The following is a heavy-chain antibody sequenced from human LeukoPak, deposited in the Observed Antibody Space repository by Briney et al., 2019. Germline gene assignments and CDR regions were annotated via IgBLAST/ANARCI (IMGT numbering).Heavy chain of an antibody. CDR3: AKALDYWYFDY. D-gene: IGHD2/OR15-2a*01. CDR2: ISGDGGST. J-gene: IGHJ4*02. V-gene: IGHV3-43*02. Sequence: GGSLRLSCAASGFTFDEYAMHWVRQAPGKGLEWVSLISGDGGSTYYADSVKGRFTISRDNSKNTLYLQVNSLRAEDTAVYYCAKALDYWYFDYWGQGTLVTVSS. CDR1: GFTFDEYA.